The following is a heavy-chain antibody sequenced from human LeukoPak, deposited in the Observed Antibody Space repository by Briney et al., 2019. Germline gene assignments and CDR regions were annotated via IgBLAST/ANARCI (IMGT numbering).Heavy chain of an antibody. CDR2: IYSGGST. CDR3: AKDRREPLVIVSPHFDY. V-gene: IGHV3-66*01. Sequence: GGSLRLSCAASGFTVSSNYMSWVRQAPGKGLEWVSVIYSGGSTYYADSVKGRFTISRDNSKSTLYLQMNSLRAEDTAVYYCAKDRREPLVIVSPHFDYWGQGTLVTVSS. CDR1: GFTVSSNY. D-gene: IGHD3-16*02. J-gene: IGHJ4*02.